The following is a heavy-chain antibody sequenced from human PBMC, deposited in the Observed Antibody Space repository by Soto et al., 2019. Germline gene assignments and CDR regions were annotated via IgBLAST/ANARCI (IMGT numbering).Heavy chain of an antibody. V-gene: IGHV4-31*03. CDR1: SGSLSSGGYY. Sequence: PSETLSLTCTVSSGSLSSGGYYWNWIRQHPVKGLEWIGYIYFTGITYSTPSLKSRVTLSVDTSKSQFSLELRSVTAADTAIYYWARDTKYHKVNWFDGWGPGVLVTVSS. CDR3: ARDTKYHKVNWFDG. J-gene: IGHJ5*02. D-gene: IGHD2-8*01. CDR2: IYFTGIT.